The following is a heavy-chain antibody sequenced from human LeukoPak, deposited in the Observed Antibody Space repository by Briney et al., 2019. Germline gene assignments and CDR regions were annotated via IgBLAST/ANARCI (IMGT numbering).Heavy chain of an antibody. CDR3: ARDPGGWQKHLDY. CDR2: IKQDGSEK. J-gene: IGHJ4*02. Sequence: PGGSLRLSCAASGFTFSSYWMSWVRQAPGKGLEWVANIKQDGSEKYYVDSVKGRFTISRDNPKNSLYLQMKSLRAEDTAVYYCARDPGGWQKHLDYWGQGTLVTVSS. D-gene: IGHD2-15*01. V-gene: IGHV3-7*01. CDR1: GFTFSSYW.